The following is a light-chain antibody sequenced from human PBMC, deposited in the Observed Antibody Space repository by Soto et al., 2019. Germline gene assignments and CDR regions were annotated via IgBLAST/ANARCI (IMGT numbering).Light chain of an antibody. Sequence: QSVLTQPASVSGSPGQSITISCTGTSSDVGSYNLVSWYQQHPGKAPKLMIYEVSQRPSGLSYRFSGSKSGNTASLTISRLQAEDGADYYCCSYAGSSTPYVFGTGTKVTVL. V-gene: IGLV2-23*02. J-gene: IGLJ1*01. CDR3: CSYAGSSTPYV. CDR2: EVS. CDR1: SSDVGSYNL.